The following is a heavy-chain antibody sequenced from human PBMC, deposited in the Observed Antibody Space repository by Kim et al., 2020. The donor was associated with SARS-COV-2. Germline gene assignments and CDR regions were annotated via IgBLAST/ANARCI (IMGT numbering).Heavy chain of an antibody. V-gene: IGHV3-30*18. CDR3: AKGGGFGELSVLYYYGMDV. Sequence: GGSLRLSCAASGFTFSSYGMHWVRQAPGKGLEWVAVISYDGSNKYYADSVKGRFTISRDNSKNTLYLQMNSLRAEDTAVYYCAKGGGFGELSVLYYYGMDVWGQGTTVTVSS. CDR2: ISYDGSNK. CDR1: GFTFSSYG. D-gene: IGHD3-10*01. J-gene: IGHJ6*02.